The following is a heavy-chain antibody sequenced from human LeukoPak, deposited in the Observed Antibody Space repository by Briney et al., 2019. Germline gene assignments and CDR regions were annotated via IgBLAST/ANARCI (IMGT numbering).Heavy chain of an antibody. CDR2: IYYSRTT. CDR1: GGSISSYY. Sequence: SETLSLTCSVSGGSISSYYWSWIRQPPGKGLEWIGYIYYSRTTNYNPSLKSRDTISVDTSKNQFSLKLTSVTAADTAVYYCARGYCSGGSCYPASSFDYWGQGTLVTVSS. D-gene: IGHD2-15*01. J-gene: IGHJ4*02. V-gene: IGHV4-59*01. CDR3: ARGYCSGGSCYPASSFDY.